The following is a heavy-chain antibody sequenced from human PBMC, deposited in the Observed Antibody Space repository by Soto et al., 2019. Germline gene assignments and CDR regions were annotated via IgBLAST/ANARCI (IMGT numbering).Heavy chain of an antibody. CDR3: AKVPRRRDDAFDI. CDR1: GFTFDDYT. CDR2: ISYDGSNK. J-gene: IGHJ3*02. V-gene: IGHV3-30*18. Sequence: GGSLRLSCAASGFTFDDYTMHWVRQAPGKGLEWVAVISYDGSNKYYADSVKGRFTISRDNSKNTLYLQMNSLRAEDTAVYYCAKVPRRRDDAFDIWGQGTMVTVSS.